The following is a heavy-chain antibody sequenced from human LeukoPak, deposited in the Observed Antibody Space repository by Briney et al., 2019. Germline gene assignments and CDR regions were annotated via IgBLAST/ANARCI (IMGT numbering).Heavy chain of an antibody. Sequence: PSETLSLTCTVSGGSISSYYWSWIRQPAGKGLEWIGRIYTSGSTNYNPSLKSRVTMSVDTSKNQFSLKLCSVTAADTAVYYCAREGGSLSGSYYRSPWFDPWGQGTLVTVSS. V-gene: IGHV4-4*07. CDR1: GGSISSYY. D-gene: IGHD3-10*01. CDR2: IYTSGST. J-gene: IGHJ5*02. CDR3: AREGGSLSGSYYRSPWFDP.